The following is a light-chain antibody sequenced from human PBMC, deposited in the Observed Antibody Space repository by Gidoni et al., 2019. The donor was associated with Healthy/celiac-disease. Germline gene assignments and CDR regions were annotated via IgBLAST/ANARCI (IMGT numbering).Light chain of an antibody. Sequence: DIQMTQSPSSLSASVGDRVTITCQASQDISNYLYWYQQKPGKAPKLLIDDASNLETGVPSRFSESGSGSDLTFSISSLQPEDIATYYCQQYDNLPLTFGGGTKVEIK. V-gene: IGKV1-33*01. CDR3: QQYDNLPLT. CDR1: QDISNY. J-gene: IGKJ4*01. CDR2: DAS.